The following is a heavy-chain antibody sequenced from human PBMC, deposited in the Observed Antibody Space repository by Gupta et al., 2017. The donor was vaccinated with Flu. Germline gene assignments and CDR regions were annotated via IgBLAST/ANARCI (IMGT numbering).Heavy chain of an antibody. Sequence: QLQLQESGPGLVKPSETLSLTCTVSGGSISSSSYYWGWIRQPPGKGLEWIGNIYYSGNTFYNPSLKSRVTISVDTSKNQFSLKLSSVTAADTAVFYCARQTRGDYYYYGMDVWGQGTTVTVSS. CDR2: IYYSGNT. CDR1: GGSISSSSYY. D-gene: IGHD3-10*01. CDR3: ARQTRGDYYYYGMDV. V-gene: IGHV4-39*01. J-gene: IGHJ6*02.